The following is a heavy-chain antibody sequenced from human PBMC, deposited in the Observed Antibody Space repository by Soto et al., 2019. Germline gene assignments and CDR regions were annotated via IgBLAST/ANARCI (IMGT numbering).Heavy chain of an antibody. J-gene: IGHJ6*03. CDR2: IKRDGSEK. V-gene: IGHV3-7*01. CDR1: GFTFSSYW. Sequence: EVQLVESGGGLVQPGGSLRLSCAASGFTFSSYWMSWVRQAPGKGLEWVANIKRDGSEKYYVDSVKGRFTISRDNAKNSLYLQMNSLRDEDTAVYYCARESHPGREIYYYYYMDVWGKGTTVTVSS. CDR3: ARESHPGREIYYYYYMDV.